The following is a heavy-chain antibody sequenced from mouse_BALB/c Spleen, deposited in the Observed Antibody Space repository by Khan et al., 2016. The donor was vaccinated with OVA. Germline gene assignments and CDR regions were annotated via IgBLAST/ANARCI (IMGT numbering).Heavy chain of an antibody. Sequence: QVQLKESGAELARPGASVKMSCKASGYTFTSYTIHWIKQRPGQGLEWIGYINPSNGYTNYNQKFKDKATLTADKSSTTAYMQLSSLTSDDSAVYNCVRDEAYYGNDGWFAYWGQGTLVTVSA. CDR1: GYTFTSYT. D-gene: IGHD2-14*01. CDR2: INPSNGYT. J-gene: IGHJ3*01. V-gene: IGHV1-4*01. CDR3: VRDEAYYGNDGWFAY.